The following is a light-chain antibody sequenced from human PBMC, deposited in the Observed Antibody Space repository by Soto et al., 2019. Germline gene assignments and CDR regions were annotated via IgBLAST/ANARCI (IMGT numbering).Light chain of an antibody. CDR3: QQSDSTPYT. CDR1: QTISTY. CDR2: DAS. Sequence: DIQMTQSPSSLSASVGDRVTITCRASQTISTYLNWYQQKPGKAPRLLIYDASSLLSGVPSRFSGSGSGTDFTLTIASLQPEDFSTYYYQQSDSTPYTFGQDNKVEI. V-gene: IGKV1-39*01. J-gene: IGKJ2*01.